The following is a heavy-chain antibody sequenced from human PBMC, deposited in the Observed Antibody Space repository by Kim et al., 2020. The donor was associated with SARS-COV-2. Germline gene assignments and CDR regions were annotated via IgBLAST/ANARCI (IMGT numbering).Heavy chain of an antibody. V-gene: IGHV3-72*01. D-gene: IGHD3-16*02. Sequence: GGSLRLSCAASGFTFSDHYMDWVRQAAGKGLEWVGRIRNKANSYTTEYAASVRGRFTISRDDSKSSLFLQMSSLQSEDTAVYFCSRVKLSNGPHSRAFDVWGQGTVVTVSS. J-gene: IGHJ3*01. CDR3: SRVKLSNGPHSRAFDV. CDR2: IRNKANSYTT. CDR1: GFTFSDHY.